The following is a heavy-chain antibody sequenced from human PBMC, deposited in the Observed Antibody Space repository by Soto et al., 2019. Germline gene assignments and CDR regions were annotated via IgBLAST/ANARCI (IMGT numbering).Heavy chain of an antibody. Sequence: SETLSLTCAVYGGSFSTYYWSWIRQSPGKGLEWIGEINHSGSTNYNPSLKSRVTISVDTSKNQFSLKLSSVTAADTAVYYCARQYSSSTYYFDYWGQGTLVTVSS. D-gene: IGHD6-6*01. J-gene: IGHJ4*02. CDR1: GGSFSTYY. CDR3: ARQYSSSTYYFDY. V-gene: IGHV4-34*01. CDR2: INHSGST.